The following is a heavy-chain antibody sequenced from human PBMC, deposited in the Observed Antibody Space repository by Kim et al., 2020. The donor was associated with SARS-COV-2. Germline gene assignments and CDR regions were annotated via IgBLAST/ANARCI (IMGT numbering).Heavy chain of an antibody. D-gene: IGHD6-13*01. CDR3: AKDWGSSGWYNWFDS. CDR1: GFSFSTTG. V-gene: IGHV3-30*18. Sequence: GGSLRLSCTASGFSFSTTGMHWVRQAPGKGLEWLTMMSHDGSVEYYADSVKGRFTISRDTSMDTLYLQMNSLGVEDTAVYYCAKDWGSSGWYNWFDSWC. J-gene: IGHJ5*01. CDR2: MSHDGSVE.